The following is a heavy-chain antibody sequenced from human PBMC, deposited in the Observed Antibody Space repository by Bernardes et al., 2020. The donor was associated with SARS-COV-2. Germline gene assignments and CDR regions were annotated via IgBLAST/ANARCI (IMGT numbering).Heavy chain of an antibody. Sequence: GGSLRLSCAASGFSFGDYWMHWVRQAPGKGLVWVSRINEDGRTINYADSVKGRFTISRDTAKNTLYLQMNTLRVEDTAVYYCVNDFEGPSDYCGQGNLVTVSS. D-gene: IGHD2-21*02. CDR2: INEDGRTI. V-gene: IGHV3-74*01. CDR1: GFSFGDYW. CDR3: VNDFEGPSDY. J-gene: IGHJ4*02.